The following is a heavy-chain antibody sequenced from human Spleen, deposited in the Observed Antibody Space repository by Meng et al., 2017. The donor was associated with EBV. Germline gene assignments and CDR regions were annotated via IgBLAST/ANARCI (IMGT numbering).Heavy chain of an antibody. Sequence: QLQLRESGPGQVKSSETLSLTCTVSGGSISSTTYYWGWIRQPPGKGLEWIGSIYDSGYTHYNPSLESRVTISVDTSKNQFSLKVTSVTAADTAFYYCARLIWNSLVIEYWGQGTLVTVSS. D-gene: IGHD1-7*01. CDR1: GGSISSTTYY. CDR2: IYDSGYT. J-gene: IGHJ4*02. CDR3: ARLIWNSLVIEY. V-gene: IGHV4-39*01.